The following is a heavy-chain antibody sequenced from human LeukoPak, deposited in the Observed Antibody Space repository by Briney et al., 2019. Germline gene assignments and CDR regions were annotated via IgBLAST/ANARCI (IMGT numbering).Heavy chain of an antibody. V-gene: IGHV3-7*01. CDR3: ARAPLLSSDTRYYHGMDV. J-gene: IGHJ6*02. CDR2: IKRDGSEK. CDR1: GFTFSSFC. Sequence: PGGCLRLSCAASGFTFSSFCMTWARQAPGKGLEWVANIKRDGSEKYYVESVKGRFTISRDNAKNSLYLQMNSLRAEDTAVYYCARAPLLSSDTRYYHGMDVWGQGTTVTVSS. D-gene: IGHD5-18*01.